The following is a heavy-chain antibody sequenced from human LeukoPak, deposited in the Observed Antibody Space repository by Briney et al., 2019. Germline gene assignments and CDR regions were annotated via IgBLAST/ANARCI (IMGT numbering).Heavy chain of an antibody. V-gene: IGHV4-34*01. CDR1: GGSFSGYY. D-gene: IGHD3-10*01. CDR3: ARYMVRGVITNWGFDY. J-gene: IGHJ4*02. CDR2: INHSGST. Sequence: SETLSLTCAVYGGSFSGYYWSWIRQPPGKGLEWIGEINHSGSTNYNPSLKSRVTISVDTSKNQFSLKLSSVTAADTAVYYCARYMVRGVITNWGFDYWGQGTLVTVSS.